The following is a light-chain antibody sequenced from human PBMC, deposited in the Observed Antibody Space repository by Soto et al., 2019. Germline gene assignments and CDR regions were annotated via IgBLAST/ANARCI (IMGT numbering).Light chain of an antibody. CDR1: SSDVVGYNY. J-gene: IGLJ1*01. V-gene: IGLV2-14*01. Sequence: QSALAQPASVSGSPGQSITISCTGTSSDVVGYNYVSWYQQHPGKAPKLMIYDVSNRPSGVSNRFSGSKSGNTASLTISGLQAEDEADYYCSSYTSRSTLCYVFGTGTKVTVL. CDR2: DVS. CDR3: SSYTSRSTLCYV.